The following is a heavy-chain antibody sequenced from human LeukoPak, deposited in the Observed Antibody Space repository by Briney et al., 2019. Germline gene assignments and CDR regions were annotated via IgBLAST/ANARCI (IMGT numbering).Heavy chain of an antibody. CDR2: INHSGRT. CDR1: GGSFSGYY. CDR3: ARGRTPLLRAYYYYYYYMDV. V-gene: IGHV4-34*01. Sequence: SETLSLTCAVYGGSFSGYYCSWIRQPPRKWLEWIGEINHSGRTNYNPSLKSRVTISVDTSKNQFSLRLSSVTAADTAVYYCARGRTPLLRAYYYYYYYMDVWGKGTTVTVSS. D-gene: IGHD1-26*01. J-gene: IGHJ6*03.